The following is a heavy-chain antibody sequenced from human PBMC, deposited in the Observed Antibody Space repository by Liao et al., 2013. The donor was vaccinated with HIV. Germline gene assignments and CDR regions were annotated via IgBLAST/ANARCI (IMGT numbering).Heavy chain of an antibody. Sequence: QLQLQESGPGLVKPSETLSLTCTVSGGSIISSSYYWGWIRQPPGKGLEWIGTIYYSGSTYYNPSLKSRVTISVDTSKNQFSLKLSSVTAADTAVYYCARDLLGWAGTTKGYNYWGQGTLVTVSS. CDR2: IYYSGST. J-gene: IGHJ4*02. CDR1: GGSIISSSYY. V-gene: IGHV4-39*07. CDR3: ARDLLGWAGTTKGYNY. D-gene: IGHD1-7*01.